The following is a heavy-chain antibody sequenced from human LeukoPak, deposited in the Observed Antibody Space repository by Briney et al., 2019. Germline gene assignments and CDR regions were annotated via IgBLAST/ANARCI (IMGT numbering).Heavy chain of an antibody. D-gene: IGHD6-13*01. J-gene: IGHJ4*02. CDR1: GVTFDDYA. CDR2: LNWDSRSM. Sequence: GGSLRLSCAASGVTFDDYAMHWVRQSPGTGLEWVAGLNWDSRSMAYADSVRGRFTISRDNAKNSLYLQMNSLRAEDTAVYYCARDGGIAAACDYWGQGTLVTVSS. V-gene: IGHV3-9*01. CDR3: ARDGGIAAACDY.